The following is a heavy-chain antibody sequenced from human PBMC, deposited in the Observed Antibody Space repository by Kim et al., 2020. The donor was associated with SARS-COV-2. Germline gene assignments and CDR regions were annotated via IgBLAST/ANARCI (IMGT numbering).Heavy chain of an antibody. V-gene: IGHV3-64D*09. J-gene: IGHJ4*01. CDR1: GFTFSAYA. CDR3: VKDRTENIFGVISTLDY. CDR2: IASDGAST. D-gene: IGHD3-3*02. Sequence: GGSLRLSCSASGFTFSAYAMHWVRQAPGKGLEYVSCIASDGASTYYADSMKGRFSISRDNSRNILYLHMSNLRAEDTALYYCVKDRTENIFGVISTLDYWGHGTLVTVSS.